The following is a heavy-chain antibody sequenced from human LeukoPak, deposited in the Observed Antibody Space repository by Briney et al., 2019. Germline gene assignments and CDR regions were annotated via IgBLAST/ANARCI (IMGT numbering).Heavy chain of an antibody. D-gene: IGHD2-2*01. CDR3: ARGGFRVPAANYYYYGMDV. CDR1: GYTFTSYD. J-gene: IGHJ6*02. CDR2: MNPNSGNT. V-gene: IGHV1-8*01. Sequence: ASVKVSCKASGYTFTSYDINWVRQATGQGLEWMGWMNPNSGNTGYAQKFQGRVTMTRNTSISTAYMELSSLRSEDTAVYYCARGGFRVPAANYYYYGMDVWGQGTTVTVSS.